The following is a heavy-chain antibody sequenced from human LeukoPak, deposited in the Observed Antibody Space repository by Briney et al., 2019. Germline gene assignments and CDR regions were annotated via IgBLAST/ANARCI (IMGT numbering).Heavy chain of an antibody. Sequence: PGGSLRLSCAASGFTFSSYGMHWVRQAPGKGLEWVAAIWYDGSDKYYADSVKGRFTISRDNSKNTLYLQVNSLRAEDTAVYYCAKDKDYGYYMDVWGKGTTVTVSS. CDR1: GFTFSSYG. CDR3: AKDKDYGYYMDV. J-gene: IGHJ6*03. CDR2: IWYDGSDK. V-gene: IGHV3-33*06. D-gene: IGHD3-16*01.